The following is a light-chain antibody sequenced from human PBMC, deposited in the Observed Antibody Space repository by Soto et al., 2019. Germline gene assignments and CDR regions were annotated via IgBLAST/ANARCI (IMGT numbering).Light chain of an antibody. V-gene: IGKV3-15*01. CDR3: QQYNNWPPWT. J-gene: IGKJ1*01. CDR2: GAS. Sequence: EIVLTQSPGTLSLSPGEGATLSCRASQSVSNNYLAWYQQKPGQAPRLLIYGASTRATGIPARFSGSGSGTDFTLTISSLQSEDFAVYYCQQYNNWPPWTFGQGTKVDIK. CDR1: QSVSNNY.